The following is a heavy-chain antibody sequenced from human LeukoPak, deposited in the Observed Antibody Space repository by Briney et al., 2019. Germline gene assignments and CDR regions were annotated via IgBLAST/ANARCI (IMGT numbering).Heavy chain of an antibody. CDR1: GGSISSSYY. CDR3: ARLRVRGYGYGPWEGPTWLDY. D-gene: IGHD5-18*01. J-gene: IGHJ4*02. V-gene: IGHV4-39*07. CDR2: FYYSGST. Sequence: SETLSLTCTVSGGSISSSYYWGWIRQPPGKGLEWIGNFYYSGSTYYNPSLKSRVTISVDTSKNQFSLKLSSVTAADTAVYYCARLRVRGYGYGPWEGPTWLDYWGQGTLVTVSS.